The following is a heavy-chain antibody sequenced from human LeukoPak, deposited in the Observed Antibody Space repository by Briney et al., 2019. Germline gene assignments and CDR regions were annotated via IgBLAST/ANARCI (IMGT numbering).Heavy chain of an antibody. V-gene: IGHV3-30*18. Sequence: PGGSLRLSCAASGFTFSSYSMNWVRQAPGKGLEWVAVISYDGSSKYYADSVKGRFTISRDNSKNTLYLQMNSLRAEDTAVYYRAKEVSGGPGVDYWGQGTLVTVSS. CDR1: GFTFSSYS. CDR2: ISYDGSSK. J-gene: IGHJ4*02. D-gene: IGHD4-23*01. CDR3: AKEVSGGPGVDY.